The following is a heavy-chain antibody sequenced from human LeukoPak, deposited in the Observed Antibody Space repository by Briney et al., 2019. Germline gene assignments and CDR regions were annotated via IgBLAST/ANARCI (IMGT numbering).Heavy chain of an antibody. Sequence: GASLRPSCAASGFTFSSYGMHWVRQAPGKGLEWVAVISYDETNKYYEDSVKGRFTISRDSSKNTLYLQMSSLRDEDTAVYYCAKNNDYGGSYWYFDLWGRGTLVTVSS. CDR1: GFTFSSYG. V-gene: IGHV3-30*18. CDR3: AKNNDYGGSYWYFDL. J-gene: IGHJ2*01. CDR2: ISYDETNK. D-gene: IGHD4-23*01.